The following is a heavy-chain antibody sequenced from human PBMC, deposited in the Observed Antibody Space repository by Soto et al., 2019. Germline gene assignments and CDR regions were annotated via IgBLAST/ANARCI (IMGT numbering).Heavy chain of an antibody. CDR3: ARHADGSLVWFDP. Sequence: PSETLSLTCTVSGGSISGYYWSWIRQPPGKGLEWIGYISDTGITNYNPSLKGRVTMSVDTSKNQFSLNLSSVTAADTAVYYCARHADGSLVWFDPWRQGTLVNVSS. CDR2: ISDTGIT. J-gene: IGHJ5*02. CDR1: GGSISGYY. D-gene: IGHD3-3*02. V-gene: IGHV4-59*08.